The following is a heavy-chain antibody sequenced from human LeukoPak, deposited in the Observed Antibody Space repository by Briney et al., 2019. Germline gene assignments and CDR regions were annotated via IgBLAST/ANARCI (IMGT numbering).Heavy chain of an antibody. CDR2: ISSSSSTI. V-gene: IGHV3-48*01. CDR1: GFTFSSYS. D-gene: IGHD2-2*01. CDR3: AGLGCSSTTCFDY. Sequence: PGGSLRLSCAASGFTFSSYSMNWVRQAPGKGLEWVSYISSSSSTIYYADSVKGRFTISRDNAKNSLYLQMNGLRAEDTAVYYCAGLGCSSTTCFDYWGQGTLVTVSS. J-gene: IGHJ4*02.